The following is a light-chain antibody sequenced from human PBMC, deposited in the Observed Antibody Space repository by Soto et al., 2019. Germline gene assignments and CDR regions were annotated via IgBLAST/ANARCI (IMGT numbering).Light chain of an antibody. CDR3: ATWDSSLSDVV. CDR2: DNY. CDR1: SSNIGNNY. J-gene: IGLJ2*01. Sequence: QSVLTQPPSVSATPGQKVTISCSGSSSNIGNNYVSWYQQFPGAAPKLLIYDNYWRPSGIPDRFSASKSGTSATLGITGLQTGDEADYYCATWDSSLSDVVVGGGTKLTVL. V-gene: IGLV1-51*01.